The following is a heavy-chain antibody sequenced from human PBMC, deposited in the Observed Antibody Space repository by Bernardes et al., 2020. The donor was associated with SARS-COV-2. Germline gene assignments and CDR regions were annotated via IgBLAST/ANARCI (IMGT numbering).Heavy chain of an antibody. Sequence: GGSLRLSCVASGFTFSNYWIHWVRQVPGKGLWWFPRIKPVGSSETSPNSVKGRFTISRDNAKNTVYLQMNSLRAEDTAIYYCVRGTGGYGDWDYWGQGTLVTVYS. CDR2: IKPVGSSE. J-gene: IGHJ4*02. CDR3: VRGTGGYGDWDY. D-gene: IGHD2-8*02. CDR1: GFTFSNYW. V-gene: IGHV3-74*01.